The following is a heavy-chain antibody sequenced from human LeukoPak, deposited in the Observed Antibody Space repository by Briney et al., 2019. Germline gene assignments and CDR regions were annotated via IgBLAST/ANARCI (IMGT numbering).Heavy chain of an antibody. Sequence: ASVKVSCKASGYTFTSYGISWVRQAPGQGLEWVGWISAYNGNTNYAQKLQGRVTMTTDTSTSTAYMELRSLRSDDTAVYYCARDLESGIVVVPAAIPNYWGQGTLVTVSS. J-gene: IGHJ4*02. CDR1: GYTFTSYG. D-gene: IGHD2-2*02. CDR2: ISAYNGNT. V-gene: IGHV1-18*01. CDR3: ARDLESGIVVVPAAIPNY.